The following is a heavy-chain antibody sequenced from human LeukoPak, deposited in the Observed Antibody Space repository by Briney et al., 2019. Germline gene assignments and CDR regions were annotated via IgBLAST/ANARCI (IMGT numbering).Heavy chain of an antibody. V-gene: IGHV3-15*01. CDR3: TTVGSSGWYQDY. J-gene: IGHJ4*02. Sequence: PGGSLRLSCAASGFTFSSYSMNWVRQAPGKGLEWVGRIKSKTDGGTTDYAAPVKGRFTISRDDSKNTLYLQMNSLKTEDTAVYYCTTVGSSGWYQDYWGQGTLVTVSS. CDR2: IKSKTDGGTT. CDR1: GFTFSSYS. D-gene: IGHD6-19*01.